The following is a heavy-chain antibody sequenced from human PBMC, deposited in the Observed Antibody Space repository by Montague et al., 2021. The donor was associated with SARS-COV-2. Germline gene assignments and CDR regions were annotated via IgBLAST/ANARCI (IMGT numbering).Heavy chain of an antibody. D-gene: IGHD6-19*01. J-gene: IGHJ6*01. CDR1: GGSISSDYYY. CDR3: ARLALSGWPSYYLYGLDV. V-gene: IGHV4-30-4*08. CDR2: IYYSGST. Sequence: TLSLTCTVSGGSISSDYYYWSWIRQHPGKGLEWIGYIYYSGSTYYXXXLKSRATLSVDTSKNEISLKVTSVTAADTSVYYCARLALSGWPSYYLYGLDVWGPGTMITVSS.